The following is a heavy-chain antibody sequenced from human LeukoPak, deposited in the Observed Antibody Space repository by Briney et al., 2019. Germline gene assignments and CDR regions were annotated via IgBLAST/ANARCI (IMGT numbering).Heavy chain of an antibody. V-gene: IGHV1-8*01. CDR3: ARGGGMGATGKDRNWFDP. Sequence: ASVKVSCKASGYTFTSYDINWVRQATGRGLEWMGSTNPNSGNTGYAQKFQGRVTMTRNTSISTAYMELSSLRSEDTAVYYCARGGGMGATGKDRNWFDPWGQGTLVTVSS. CDR2: TNPNSGNT. D-gene: IGHD1-26*01. J-gene: IGHJ5*02. CDR1: GYTFTSYD.